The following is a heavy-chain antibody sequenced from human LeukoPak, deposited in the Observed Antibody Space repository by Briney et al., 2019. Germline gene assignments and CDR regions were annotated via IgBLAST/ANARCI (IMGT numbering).Heavy chain of an antibody. V-gene: IGHV4-59*01. D-gene: IGHD2-21*01. J-gene: IGHJ5*02. CDR2: IYYSGST. CDR3: ARDSGDWFDP. CDR1: GGSISSYY. Sequence: SETLSLTCTVSGGSISSYYWSWIRQPPGKGLEWIGYIYYSGSTNYNPSLKSRVTISVDTSKNQFSLKLSSVTAADTAVYYCARDSGDWFDPWGQGTLVTVSS.